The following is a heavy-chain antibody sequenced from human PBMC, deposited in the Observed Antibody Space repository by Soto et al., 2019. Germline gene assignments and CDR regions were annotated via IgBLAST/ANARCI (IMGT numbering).Heavy chain of an antibody. J-gene: IGHJ4*02. CDR1: GFTFDDYA. D-gene: IGHD1-26*01. CDR2: ISWNSGSI. Sequence: GGSLRLSCAASGFTFDDYAMHWVRQAPGKGLEWVSGISWNSGSIGYADSVKGRFTISRDNAKNSLYLQMNSLRAEDTALYYCAKDPYSGSSPHYFDYWGQGTLVTVSS. V-gene: IGHV3-9*01. CDR3: AKDPYSGSSPHYFDY.